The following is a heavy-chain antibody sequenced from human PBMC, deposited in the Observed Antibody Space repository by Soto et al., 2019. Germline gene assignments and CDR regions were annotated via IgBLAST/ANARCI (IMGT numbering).Heavy chain of an antibody. J-gene: IGHJ4*02. Sequence: QVQLQKWGAGLLKPMATLSLTCAVFGGSLSDYFWSWIRQPPWKGLEWIGEIKHSGSTKYNPSLKSRVTISVDPSKNQFSLKVSSVTAAGTAVYYCARTARLDCWGQGTLVTVSS. CDR1: GGSLSDYF. CDR2: IKHSGST. V-gene: IGHV4-34*01. CDR3: ARTARLDC.